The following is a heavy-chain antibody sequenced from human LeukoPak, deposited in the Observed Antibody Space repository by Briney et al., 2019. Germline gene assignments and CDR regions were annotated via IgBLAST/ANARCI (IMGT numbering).Heavy chain of an antibody. V-gene: IGHV3-21*04. J-gene: IGHJ4*02. CDR2: ISSSSLYI. CDR3: AAHRGSGSYYNKVDY. CDR1: GFTFSSYE. D-gene: IGHD3-10*01. Sequence: GGSLRLSCAASGFTFSSYEMNWVRQAPGKGLEWVSSISSSSLYIYYADSVKGRFTISRDNAKNSLFLQMNSLRAEDTAVYYCAAHRGSGSYYNKVDYWGQGTLVTVSS.